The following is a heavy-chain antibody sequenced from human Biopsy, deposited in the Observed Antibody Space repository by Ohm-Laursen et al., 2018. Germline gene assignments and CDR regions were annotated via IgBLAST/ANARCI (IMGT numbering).Heavy chain of an antibody. J-gene: IGHJ5*02. CDR2: IFNSANT. D-gene: IGHD3-22*01. V-gene: IGHV4-31*01. CDR3: ARGDYFDSNGYFWFDP. CDR1: GGSISSGGSY. Sequence: TLSLTCIVSGGSISSGGSYWSWIRQRPGKGLEWIGYIFNSANTYYNPSLKNLITILGDTSKNQFSLKLNSVTTADTAVYYCARGDYFDSNGYFWFDPWGQGTLVTVSS.